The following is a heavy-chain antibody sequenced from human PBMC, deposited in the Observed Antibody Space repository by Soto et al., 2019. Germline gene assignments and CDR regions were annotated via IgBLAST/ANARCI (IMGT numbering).Heavy chain of an antibody. CDR2: ISSSSSYI. CDR3: ARINSGWGPLSPYPFEY. D-gene: IGHD6-19*01. V-gene: IGHV3-21*01. J-gene: IGHJ4*02. CDR1: GFIFSRSA. Sequence: PGGALELTCAASGFIFSRSAINWVRQAPGKGLEWVSSISSSSSYIYYADSVKGRFTISRDNAKNSLYLQMNSLRAEDTAVYYCARINSGWGPLSPYPFEYWGQGALVTSPQ.